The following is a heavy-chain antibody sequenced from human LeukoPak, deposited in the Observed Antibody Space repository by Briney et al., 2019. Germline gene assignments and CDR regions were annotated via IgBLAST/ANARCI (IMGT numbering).Heavy chain of an antibody. CDR1: GSTFSSYE. CDR2: ISSSGSTI. CDR3: ARTLWAAYDSRPIDY. J-gene: IGHJ4*02. Sequence: PGGSLRLSCAASGSTFSSYEMNWVRQAPGKGLEWVSYISSSGSTIYYADSVKGRSTISRDNAKNSLYLQMNSLRAEDTAVYYCARTLWAAYDSRPIDYWGQGTLVTVSS. V-gene: IGHV3-48*03. D-gene: IGHD3-22*01.